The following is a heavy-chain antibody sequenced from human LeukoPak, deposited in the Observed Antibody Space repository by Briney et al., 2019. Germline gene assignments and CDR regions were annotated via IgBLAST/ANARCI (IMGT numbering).Heavy chain of an antibody. Sequence: GGSLRLSCAASGFTVSSTYMTWVRQAPGKGLEWGSVIYTGGRTDYAESVRGRFTISRDNSKNMLYLQLNSLRAEDTALYYCARDLAGVTGPHWYSDLWGRGTLVSVSS. CDR1: GFTVSSTY. J-gene: IGHJ2*01. V-gene: IGHV3-66*01. CDR2: IYTGGRT. D-gene: IGHD3-9*01. CDR3: ARDLAGVTGPHWYSDL.